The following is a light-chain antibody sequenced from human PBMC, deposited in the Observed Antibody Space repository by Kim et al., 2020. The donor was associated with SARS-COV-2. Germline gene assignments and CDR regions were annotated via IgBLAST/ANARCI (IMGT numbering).Light chain of an antibody. CDR1: GSNIGSNY. Sequence: GQRVTISCSGSGSNIGSNYVYWYQQLPGTAPKLLIYSNNQRPSGVPDRFSGSKSGTSASLAISGLRSEDEADYYCAAWDDSLSGYVFGTGTKVTVL. CDR2: SNN. J-gene: IGLJ1*01. V-gene: IGLV1-47*02. CDR3: AAWDDSLSGYV.